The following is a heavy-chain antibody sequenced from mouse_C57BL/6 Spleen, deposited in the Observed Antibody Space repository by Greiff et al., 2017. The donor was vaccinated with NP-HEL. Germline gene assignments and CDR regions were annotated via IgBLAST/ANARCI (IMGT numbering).Heavy chain of an antibody. Sequence: VQLQQSGAELVKPGASVKLSCKASGYTFTSYWMQWVKQRPGQGLEWIGEIDPSDSYTNYNQKFKGKATLTVDTSSSTAYMQLSSLTSGDSAVYYCARGPDYFDYWGQGTTLTVSS. CDR2: IDPSDSYT. J-gene: IGHJ2*01. CDR3: ARGPDYFDY. CDR1: GYTFTSYW. V-gene: IGHV1-50*01.